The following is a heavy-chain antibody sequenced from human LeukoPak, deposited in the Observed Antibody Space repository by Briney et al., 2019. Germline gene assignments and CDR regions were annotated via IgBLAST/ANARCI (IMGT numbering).Heavy chain of an antibody. CDR3: ARRGVLWFGELFYYGMDV. J-gene: IGHJ6*02. Sequence: GGSLRLSCAASGFTFTSYTINWVRQAPGEGLEWVASISSSSTYLYYADPVKGRFTISRDNAKNSLYLQMNSLRAEDTAVYYCARRGVLWFGELFYYGMDVWGQGTTVTVSS. CDR1: GFTFTSYT. V-gene: IGHV3-21*04. CDR2: ISSSSTYL. D-gene: IGHD3-10*01.